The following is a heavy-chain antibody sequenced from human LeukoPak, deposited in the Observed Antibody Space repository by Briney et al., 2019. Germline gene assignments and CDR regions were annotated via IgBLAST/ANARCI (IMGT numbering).Heavy chain of an antibody. CDR2: IYYSGST. J-gene: IGHJ6*02. CDR3: ARRFLNYGMDV. Sequence: SETLPLTCTVSGGSISSYYWTWIRQPPGKGLEWIGYIYYSGSTDYNPSLESRVTISVDTSKNQFSLKLSSVTAADTAVYFCARRFLNYGMDVWGQGTTVTVSS. CDR1: GGSISSYY. D-gene: IGHD3-10*01. V-gene: IGHV4-59*08.